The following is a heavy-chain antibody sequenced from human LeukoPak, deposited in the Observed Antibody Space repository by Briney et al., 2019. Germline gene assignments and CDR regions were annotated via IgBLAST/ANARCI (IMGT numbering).Heavy chain of an antibody. V-gene: IGHV4-38-2*02. D-gene: IGHD3-3*01. CDR2: IYHSGST. CDR3: ARGEGLRDYYYYYMDV. CDR1: GYSISSGYY. Sequence: SETLSLTCTVSGYSISSGYYWGWIRQPPGKGLEWIGSIYHSGSTYYNPSLKSRVTISVDTSKNQFSLKLSSVTAADTAVYYCARGEGLRDYYYYYMDVWGKGTTVTVSS. J-gene: IGHJ6*03.